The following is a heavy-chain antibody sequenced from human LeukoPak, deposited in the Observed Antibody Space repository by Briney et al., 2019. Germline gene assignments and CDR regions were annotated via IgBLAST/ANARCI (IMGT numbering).Heavy chain of an antibody. D-gene: IGHD2-2*02. V-gene: IGHV1-2*02. J-gene: IGHJ6*02. CDR2: INPNSGGT. Sequence: ASVKVSCKASGYTFAGYYMHWVRQAPGQGLEWMGWINPNSGGTNYAQKFQGRVTMTRDTSISTAYMELSRLRSDDTAVYYCARDNIVVVPAAIRYYYYYGMDVWGQGTTVTVSS. CDR3: ARDNIVVVPAAIRYYYYYGMDV. CDR1: GYTFAGYY.